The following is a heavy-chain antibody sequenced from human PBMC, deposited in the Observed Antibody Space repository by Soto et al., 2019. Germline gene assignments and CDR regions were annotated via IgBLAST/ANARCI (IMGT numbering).Heavy chain of an antibody. Sequence: GGSLRLSCAASGFPFSIYGMTWVRQAPGKGLEWVSFSSATGAGTYYADSVKGRFTISRDNSKNTLYLQMTSLRADDTAVYYCAKDRRAGGNYGFYSDCWGQGAMVTVSS. J-gene: IGHJ4*02. CDR2: SSATGAGT. V-gene: IGHV3-23*01. CDR1: GFPFSIYG. D-gene: IGHD1-7*01. CDR3: AKDRRAGGNYGFYSDC.